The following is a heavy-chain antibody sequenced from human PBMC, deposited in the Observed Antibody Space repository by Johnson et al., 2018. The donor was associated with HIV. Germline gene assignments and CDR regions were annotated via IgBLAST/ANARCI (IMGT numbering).Heavy chain of an antibody. Sequence: VQLVESGGGVVRPGGSLRLSCAASGFTVRNYAMSWVRQAPGKGLEGVSGIGASGMNTYYADSVKGRFTIPRDNAKNSLYLQINSLRAVDTAVYYCARDLLYNWERSTDAFDIWGQGTMVTVSS. CDR2: IGASGMNT. V-gene: IGHV3-23*04. D-gene: IGHD1-20*01. CDR3: ARDLLYNWERSTDAFDI. J-gene: IGHJ3*02. CDR1: GFTVRNYA.